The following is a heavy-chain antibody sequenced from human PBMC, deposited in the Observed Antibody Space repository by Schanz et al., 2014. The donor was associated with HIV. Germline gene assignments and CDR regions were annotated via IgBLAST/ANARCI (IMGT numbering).Heavy chain of an antibody. CDR1: GFTFSSYG. J-gene: IGHJ6*02. Sequence: QVQLVESGGGVVQPGRSLRLSCAASGFTFSSYGMHWVRQAPGKGLEWEAVISYDGSNKYYADSVKGRFTISRDNSKNTVDLQMNSLRAEDTAVYYCAKAGGGPSPSYYGMDVWGQGTTVTVSS. CDR3: AKAGGGPSPSYYGMDV. CDR2: ISYDGSNK. V-gene: IGHV3-30*18. D-gene: IGHD3-10*01.